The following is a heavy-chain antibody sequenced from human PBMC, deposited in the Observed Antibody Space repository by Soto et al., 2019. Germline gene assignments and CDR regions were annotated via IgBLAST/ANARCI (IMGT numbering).Heavy chain of an antibody. CDR1: GFTFGDYA. V-gene: IGHV3-49*03. J-gene: IGHJ4*02. D-gene: IGHD2-15*01. CDR2: IRSKAYGGTT. Sequence: GGSLRLSCTASGFTFGDYAMSWFRQAPGKGLEWVGFIRSKAYGGTTEYVASVKGRFTISRDDSKSIAYLQMNSLKTEDTAVYYCTSKYCSGGSCYDGYFDYWGQGTLVTVSS. CDR3: TSKYCSGGSCYDGYFDY.